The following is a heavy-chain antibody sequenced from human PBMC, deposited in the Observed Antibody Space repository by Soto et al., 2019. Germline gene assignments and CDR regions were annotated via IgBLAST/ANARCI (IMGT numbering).Heavy chain of an antibody. V-gene: IGHV1-24*01. CDR2: FDPEDGET. Sequence: ASVKVSCKVSGYTLTELSMHWVRQAPGKGLEWMGGFDPEDGETIYAQKFQGRVTMTEDTSTDTAHMELSSLRSEDTAVYYCASATVTPGPDAFDIWGQGTMVTVSS. J-gene: IGHJ3*02. D-gene: IGHD4-4*01. CDR3: ASATVTPGPDAFDI. CDR1: GYTLTELS.